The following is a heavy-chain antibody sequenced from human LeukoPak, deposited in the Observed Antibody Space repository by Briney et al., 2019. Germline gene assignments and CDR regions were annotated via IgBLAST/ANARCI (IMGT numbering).Heavy chain of an antibody. CDR3: AREGHSSLRGYFGVDV. V-gene: IGHV3-21*01. D-gene: IGHD2-8*01. J-gene: IGHJ6*02. CDR2: VSSSSTSI. Sequence: PGGSLRLSCAASGFTFNTYSMNWVRQAPGKGLEWVSYVSSSSTSIYYADSVKGRFTISRDNAVNSLFLQMNALTAEDTAVYYCAREGHSSLRGYFGVDVWGQGTTVTVSS. CDR1: GFTFNTYS.